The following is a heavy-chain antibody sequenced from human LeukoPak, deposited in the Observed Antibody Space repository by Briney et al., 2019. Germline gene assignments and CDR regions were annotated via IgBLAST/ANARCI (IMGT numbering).Heavy chain of an antibody. CDR2: ISSSSSTI. CDR1: GFSFSSYS. J-gene: IGHJ5*02. D-gene: IGHD6-13*01. CDR3: VRVPDIAAAGNWFDP. V-gene: IGHV3-48*04. Sequence: GGSLRLSCAASGFSFSSYSMNWVRQAPGKGLEWVSYISSSSSTIFYADSVKGRFTISRDNAKNSLYLQMNSLRAEDTAVYYCVRVPDIAAAGNWFDPWGQGTLVTVSS.